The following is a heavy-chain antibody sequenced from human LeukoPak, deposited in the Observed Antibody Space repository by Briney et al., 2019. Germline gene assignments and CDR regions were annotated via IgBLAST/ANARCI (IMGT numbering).Heavy chain of an antibody. V-gene: IGHV3-30*03. CDR1: GFTFSSYG. CDR3: STAAFDI. D-gene: IGHD2-2*01. Sequence: GGSLRLSCAASGFTFSSYGMHWVRQAPGKGLEWVAVISYDGSNKYYADSVKGRFTISRDNSKNTLYLQMNSLRAEDTAVYYRSTAAFDIWGQGTMVTVSS. J-gene: IGHJ3*02. CDR2: ISYDGSNK.